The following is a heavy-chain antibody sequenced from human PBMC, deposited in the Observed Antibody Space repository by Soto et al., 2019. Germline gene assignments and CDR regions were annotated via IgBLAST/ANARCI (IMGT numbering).Heavy chain of an antibody. CDR1: GFSFSHVW. D-gene: IGHD3-22*01. Sequence: GGSLRLSCAASGFSFSHVWMNWVRQAPGKGLEWVGRIRSKTDGGTTDYAAPGKGRFTISRDDSKNTVYLQMSSLKTEDTAVYYCTTDYYDSSGYYVLGYWGQGTLVTVSS. CDR3: TTDYYDSSGYYVLGY. CDR2: IRSKTDGGTT. J-gene: IGHJ4*02. V-gene: IGHV3-15*07.